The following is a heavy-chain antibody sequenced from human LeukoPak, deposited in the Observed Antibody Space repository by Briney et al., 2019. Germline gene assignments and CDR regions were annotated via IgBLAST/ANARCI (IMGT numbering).Heavy chain of an antibody. V-gene: IGHV4-39*01. CDR2: IYYSGST. CDR3: ARQPAASTKPLE. Sequence: SETLSLTCTVSGGSISSSSYYWGWIRQPPGKGLEWIGSIYYSGSTYYNPSLKSRVTISVDTSKNQFSLKLSSVTAADTAVYYCARQPAASTKPLEWGQGTLVTVSS. CDR1: GGSISSSSYY. J-gene: IGHJ4*02. D-gene: IGHD3-3*01.